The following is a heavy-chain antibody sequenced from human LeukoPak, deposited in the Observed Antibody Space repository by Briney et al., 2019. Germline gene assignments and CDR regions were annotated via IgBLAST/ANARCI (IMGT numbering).Heavy chain of an antibody. V-gene: IGHV1-8*01. J-gene: IGHJ4*02. Sequence: ASVKVSCKASGYTFTNYDINWVRQASGQGLEWMGWMNPNSGHTGYAQKFQGRFTMTWDTSISTAYMELRSLRSDDTAVYYCARAEYYYGSGTHNDYWGQGTLVTVSS. CDR3: ARAEYYYGSGTHNDY. D-gene: IGHD3-10*01. CDR1: GYTFTNYD. CDR2: MNPNSGHT.